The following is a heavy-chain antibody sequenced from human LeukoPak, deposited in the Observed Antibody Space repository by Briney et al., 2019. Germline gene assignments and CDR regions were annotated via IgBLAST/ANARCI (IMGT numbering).Heavy chain of an antibody. Sequence: GGSLRLSCAGSGFTFSNYDMSWVRQAPGKGLEWVSTIGASGDGTYYADSVKGRFTISRDNSKNTLYLQMNSLRAEDTAVYYCTKDRPSYYGSGSSSTENWFDPWGQGTLVTVSS. D-gene: IGHD3-10*01. CDR3: TKDRPSYYGSGSSSTENWFDP. J-gene: IGHJ5*02. CDR1: GFTFSNYD. CDR2: IGASGDGT. V-gene: IGHV3-23*01.